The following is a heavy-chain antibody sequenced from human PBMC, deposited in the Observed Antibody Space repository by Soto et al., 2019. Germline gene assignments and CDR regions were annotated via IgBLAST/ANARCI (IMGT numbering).Heavy chain of an antibody. Sequence: GGSLRLSCAASGFTFSSYEMHWVRQAPGKGLEWVSFISHRGTTIYYADSVKGRFTISRDNARNSLYLEMNSLRDDDTAVYYCARPGFCTDINCNHYFYYYAMDVWGQGTTVTVSS. CDR2: ISHRGTTI. V-gene: IGHV3-48*03. CDR3: ARPGFCTDINCNHYFYYYAMDV. J-gene: IGHJ6*02. CDR1: GFTFSSYE. D-gene: IGHD2-8*02.